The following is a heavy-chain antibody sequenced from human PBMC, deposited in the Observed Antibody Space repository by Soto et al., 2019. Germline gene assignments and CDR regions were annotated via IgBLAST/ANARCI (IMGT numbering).Heavy chain of an antibody. CDR3: ARGTYYYDSSGYYWEYYFDY. CDR1: GGSISSGDYY. V-gene: IGHV4-30-4*08. D-gene: IGHD3-22*01. J-gene: IGHJ4*02. Sequence: PSETLSLTCTVSGGSISSGDYYWSWIRQPPGKGLEWIGYIYYSGSTYYNPSLKSRVTISVDTSKNQFSLKLSSVTAADTAVYYCARGTYYYDSSGYYWEYYFDYWGQGTLVTVSS. CDR2: IYYSGST.